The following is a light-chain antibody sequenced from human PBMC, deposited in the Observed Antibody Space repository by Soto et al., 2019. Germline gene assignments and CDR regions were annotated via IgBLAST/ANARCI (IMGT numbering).Light chain of an antibody. CDR3: QQYNNWPPIT. V-gene: IGKV3-20*01. CDR2: GAS. CDR1: QTISSRY. J-gene: IGKJ5*01. Sequence: EIVLAQSPGTLALSPGERATLSCRASQTISSRYLTWYQQKSGQVPRLLIYGASSRATGIPDRFSGSGSGTEFTLTISSLQSEDFAVYYCQQYNNWPPITFGQGTRLEIK.